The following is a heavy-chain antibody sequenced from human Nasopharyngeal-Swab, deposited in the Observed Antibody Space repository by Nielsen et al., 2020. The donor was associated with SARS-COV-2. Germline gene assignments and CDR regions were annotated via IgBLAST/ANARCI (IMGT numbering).Heavy chain of an antibody. V-gene: IGHV3-11*05. D-gene: IGHD3-10*01. CDR1: GFTFSDYY. CDR2: ITRRTSYT. CDR3: ARAPVTIEVHYYYGLDV. Sequence: GESLKISCAASGFTFSDYYMSWIRQAPGKGPEWVSYITRRTSYTKYADSVKGRFTISRDDARNSLYLQMNNLRVEDTAVYYCARAPVTIEVHYYYGLDVWGQGTTVTVSS. J-gene: IGHJ6*02.